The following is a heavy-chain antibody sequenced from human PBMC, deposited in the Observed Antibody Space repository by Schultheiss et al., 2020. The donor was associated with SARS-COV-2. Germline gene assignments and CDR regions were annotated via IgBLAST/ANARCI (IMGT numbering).Heavy chain of an antibody. J-gene: IGHJ6*02. CDR3: ARDSTTAMADYYYYGMDV. V-gene: IGHV4-39*07. CDR2: IYYSGST. CDR1: GGSISSGSYY. D-gene: IGHD5-18*01. Sequence: SETLSLTCTVSGGSISSGSYYWGWIRQPPGKGLEWIGSIYYSGSTYYNPSLKSRVTISVDTSKNQFSLKLSSVTAADTAVYYCARDSTTAMADYYYYGMDVWGQGTTVTVSS.